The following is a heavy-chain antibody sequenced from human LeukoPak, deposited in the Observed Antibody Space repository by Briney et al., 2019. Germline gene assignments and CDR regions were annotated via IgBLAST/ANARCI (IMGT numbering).Heavy chain of an antibody. CDR2: IYSGGST. J-gene: IGHJ4*02. Sequence: SGGSLGLSCAASGFTVSSNYMSWVRQAPGKGLEWVSVIYSGGSTYYADSVKGRFTISRHNSKNTLYLQMNSLRAEDTAVYYCAAGSGSYSPLFDYWGQGTLVTVSS. V-gene: IGHV3-53*04. D-gene: IGHD1-26*01. CDR3: AAGSGSYSPLFDY. CDR1: GFTVSSNY.